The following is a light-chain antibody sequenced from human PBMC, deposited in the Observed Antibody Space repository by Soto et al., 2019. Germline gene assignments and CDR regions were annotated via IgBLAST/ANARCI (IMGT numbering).Light chain of an antibody. V-gene: IGKV1-39*01. Sequence: DIQMTHSPSSRSASVGDIFTMTCLASQIISNYLNWYQQKPGKAPELLIYAASSLQSGVPSRFSGSGSGTDFTLTISSLQPEDFATYYCQQSYTTPINFGPGTKVDIK. CDR1: QIISNY. CDR2: AAS. CDR3: QQSYTTPIN. J-gene: IGKJ3*01.